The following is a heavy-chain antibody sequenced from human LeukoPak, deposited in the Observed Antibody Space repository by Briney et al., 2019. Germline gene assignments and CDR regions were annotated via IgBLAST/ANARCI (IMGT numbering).Heavy chain of an antibody. V-gene: IGHV3-21*01. D-gene: IGHD4-11*01. CDR3: ARLAKLTTLNGDNFDF. CDR2: ISSSSSHI. Sequence: GGSLRLSCAASGFTFSSYSMNWVRQAPGKGLEWVSSISSSSSHIYYADSVKGRFTISRDNAKNSLYLQMNSLRAEDTAVYYCARLAKLTTLNGDNFDFWGQGILVTVSS. CDR1: GFTFSSYS. J-gene: IGHJ4*02.